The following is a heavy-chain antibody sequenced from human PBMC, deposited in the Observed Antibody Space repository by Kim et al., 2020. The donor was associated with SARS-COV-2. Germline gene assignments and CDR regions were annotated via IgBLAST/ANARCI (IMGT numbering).Heavy chain of an antibody. J-gene: IGHJ4*02. CDR1: GFTFSDYY. V-gene: IGHV3-11*05. D-gene: IGHD1-26*01. CDR2: ITTSSSYT. Sequence: GGSLRLSCAASGFTFSDYYMSWIRQAPGKGLEWVSYITTSSSYTNYADSVKGRFTISRDNAKNSLFLQMNSLRDEDTAVYYCARDPIGSKGLYDYWGQGTLVTLSS. CDR3: ARDPIGSKGLYDY.